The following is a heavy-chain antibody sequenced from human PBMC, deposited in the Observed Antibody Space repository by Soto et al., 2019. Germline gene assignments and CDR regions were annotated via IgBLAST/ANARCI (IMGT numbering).Heavy chain of an antibody. D-gene: IGHD1-1*01. V-gene: IGHV3-23*01. J-gene: IGHJ4*02. CDR2: FVGSTGST. CDR1: RFTSRIYV. Sequence: GGSLRLSCAASRFTSRIYVMSWVRQAPGKGLEWVSTFVGSTGSTFYADSVKGRFTISRDDSKNTLYLQMNSLRAEDTAVYYCAKRRTTVATPANYFDYWGQGTLVTVSS. CDR3: AKRRTTVATPANYFDY.